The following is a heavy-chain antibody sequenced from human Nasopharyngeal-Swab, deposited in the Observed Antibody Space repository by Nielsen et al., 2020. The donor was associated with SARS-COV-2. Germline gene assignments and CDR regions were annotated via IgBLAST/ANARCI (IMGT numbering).Heavy chain of an antibody. CDR1: GFTFSTYA. V-gene: IGHV3-23*03. J-gene: IGHJ2*01. Sequence: GGSLRLSCAASGFTFSTYAMSWVRQAPGKGLEWVAVIHRGGSSSYFADSVKGRFTLSRENSKNTLYPHMNSLRAEDTAVYYCARGGALNWYIDRWGRGTLVTVSS. CDR3: ARGGALNWYIDR. CDR2: IHRGGSSS.